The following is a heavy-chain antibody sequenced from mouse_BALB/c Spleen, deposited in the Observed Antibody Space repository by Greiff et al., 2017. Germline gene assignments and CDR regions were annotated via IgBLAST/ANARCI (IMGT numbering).Heavy chain of an antibody. CDR1: GYTFTSYW. Sequence: QVQLQQSGAELARPGASVKLSCKASGYTFTSYWMQWVKQRPGQGLEWIGAIYPGDGDTRYTQKFKGKATLTADKSSSTAYMQLSSLASEDSAVYYCARGEAGDYWGQGTTLTVSS. CDR2: IYPGDGDT. CDR3: ARGEAGDY. V-gene: IGHV1-87*01. J-gene: IGHJ2*01.